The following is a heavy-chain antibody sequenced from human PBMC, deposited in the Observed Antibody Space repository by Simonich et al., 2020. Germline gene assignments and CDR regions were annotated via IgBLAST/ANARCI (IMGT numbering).Heavy chain of an antibody. CDR3: ARDYSNYDAFDI. CDR2: MKSYESSK. CDR1: GFTFSSYW. D-gene: IGHD4-4*01. Sequence: EVQLVESGGGLVQPGGSLRLSCAASGFTFSSYWMHWVRQAPGKGLVVVSRMKSYESSKSYGDSVKGRFTISRDNDKNTLYLQMNSLRAEDTAVYYCARDYSNYDAFDIWGQGTMVTVSS. V-gene: IGHV3-74*01. J-gene: IGHJ3*02.